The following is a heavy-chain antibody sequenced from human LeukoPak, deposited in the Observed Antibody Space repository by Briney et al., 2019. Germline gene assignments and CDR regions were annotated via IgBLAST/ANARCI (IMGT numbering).Heavy chain of an antibody. CDR3: AKDQGCSGYDIYF. V-gene: IGHV3-23*01. J-gene: IGHJ4*02. CDR2: ISGSGGST. CDR1: GFTFRSYA. Sequence: GGTLRLSCAASGFTFRSYAMSWVRQAPGKGLEWVSAISGSGGSTYYADSVKGRFTISRDNSKNTLYLQMNSLRADDTAVYYCAKDQGCSGYDIYFWGQGTLVTVSS. D-gene: IGHD5-12*01.